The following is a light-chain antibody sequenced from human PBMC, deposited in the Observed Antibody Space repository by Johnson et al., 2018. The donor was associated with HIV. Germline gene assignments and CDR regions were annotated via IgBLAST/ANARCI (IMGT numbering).Light chain of an antibody. J-gene: IGLJ1*01. CDR2: DNN. CDR3: GTWDSSLSAYV. Sequence: QSVLTQPPSVSAAPGQKVTISCSGSSSNIGNNYVSWYQQIPGTAPKLLIYDNNKRPSGIPDRFSGSTSGTSATLGITGLQTGDEADYYCGTWDSSLSAYVFGTGTKVTVL. CDR1: SSNIGNNY. V-gene: IGLV1-51*01.